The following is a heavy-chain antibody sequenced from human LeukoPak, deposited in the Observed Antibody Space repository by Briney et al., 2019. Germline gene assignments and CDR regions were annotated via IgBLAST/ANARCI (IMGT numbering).Heavy chain of an antibody. CDR3: ARVEKPRVLGYFDWLYFRADAFDI. Sequence: GGSLRLSCAASGFTFDDYGMSWVRQAPGKGLEWVSGINWNGGSTGYADSVKGRFTISRDNAKNSLYLQMNSLRAEDTALYHCARVEKPRVLGYFDWLYFRADAFDIWGQGTMVTVSS. D-gene: IGHD3-9*01. CDR1: GFTFDDYG. CDR2: INWNGGST. J-gene: IGHJ3*02. V-gene: IGHV3-20*01.